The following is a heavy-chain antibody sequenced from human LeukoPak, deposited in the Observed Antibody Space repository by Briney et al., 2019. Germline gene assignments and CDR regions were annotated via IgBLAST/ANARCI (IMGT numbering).Heavy chain of an antibody. D-gene: IGHD3-22*01. CDR3: ARVGYGYYDSSGYDDY. Sequence: SETLSLTCTVSGGSISSGGYYWSWIRQHPGKGLEWIGYICYSGSTYYNPSLKSRVTISVDTSKNQFSLKLSSVTAADTAVYYCARVGYGYYDSSGYDDYWGQGTLVTVSS. CDR1: GGSISSGGYY. CDR2: ICYSGST. J-gene: IGHJ4*02. V-gene: IGHV4-31*03.